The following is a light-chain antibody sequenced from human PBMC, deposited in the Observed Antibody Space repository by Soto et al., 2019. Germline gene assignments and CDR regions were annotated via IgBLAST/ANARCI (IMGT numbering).Light chain of an antibody. CDR3: SSYTSTQVL. CDR2: DFT. V-gene: IGLV2-14*01. CDR1: SSDVGGFKS. J-gene: IGLJ3*02. Sequence: QSALTQPASVSGSPGQSVTISCTGTSSDVGGFKSVSWYLQHPGKAPKLMIYDFTNRPSGVSNRFSGSKSGDTASLTISGLQAEDEADYHCSSYTSTQVLFGGGTQLTVL.